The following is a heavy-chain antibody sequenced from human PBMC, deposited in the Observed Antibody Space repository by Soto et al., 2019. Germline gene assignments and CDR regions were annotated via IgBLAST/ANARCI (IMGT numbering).Heavy chain of an antibody. Sequence: SVNVSCKASGGTFSSYAISWVRQAPGEGLEWMGGIIPIFGTANYAQKFQGRVTITADESTSTAYMELSSLRSEDTAVYYCARGQVVVVAARYYYGMEGWGKGNTVTVSA. V-gene: IGHV1-69*13. J-gene: IGHJ6*04. CDR2: IIPIFGTA. D-gene: IGHD2-15*01. CDR1: GGTFSSYA. CDR3: ARGQVVVVAARYYYGMEG.